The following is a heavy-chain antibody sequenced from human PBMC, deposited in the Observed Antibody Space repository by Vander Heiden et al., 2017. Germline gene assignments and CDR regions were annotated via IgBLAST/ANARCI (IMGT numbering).Heavy chain of an antibody. Sequence: QVQLHESGPGLVKPSQTLSLTCTVSGGSISRGGYYWSWIRQHPGKGLEWIGYIYYSGSTYYNPSLKSLVTRSVDTSKNQFSLKLSSVTAADTAVYYCARVTMVRGVRGGWFDPWGQGTLVTVSS. J-gene: IGHJ5*02. CDR3: ARVTMVRGVRGGWFDP. D-gene: IGHD3-10*01. CDR2: IYYSGST. V-gene: IGHV4-31*01. CDR1: GGSISRGGYY.